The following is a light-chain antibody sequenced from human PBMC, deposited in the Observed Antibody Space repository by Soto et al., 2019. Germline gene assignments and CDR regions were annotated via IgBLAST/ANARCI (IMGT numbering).Light chain of an antibody. CDR1: QSVSSSY. CDR3: KQRSNWPLT. CDR2: DAS. J-gene: IGKJ5*01. Sequence: EIVLTQSPGTLSLSPGERATLSCRASQSVSSSYLAWYQQKPGQAPRLLIYDASNRATGIPARFSGSGSGTDFTLTIRSLEPEDFAVYYCKQRSNWPLTFGQGTRLEIK. V-gene: IGKV3D-20*02.